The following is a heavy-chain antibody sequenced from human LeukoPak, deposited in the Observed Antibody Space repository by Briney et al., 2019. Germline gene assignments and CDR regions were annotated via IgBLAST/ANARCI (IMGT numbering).Heavy chain of an antibody. CDR1: GFTFSSYA. CDR2: ISGSGGTT. V-gene: IGHV3-23*01. J-gene: IGHJ4*02. D-gene: IGHD1-1*01. Sequence: GGSLRLSCAASGFTFSSYAMSWVRQAPGKGLEWASGISGSGGTTYYADSVKGRFTISRDNSKNTLYLQMNSLRAEDTAVYYCARAGRTTKYYFDYWGQGTLVTVSS. CDR3: ARAGRTTKYYFDY.